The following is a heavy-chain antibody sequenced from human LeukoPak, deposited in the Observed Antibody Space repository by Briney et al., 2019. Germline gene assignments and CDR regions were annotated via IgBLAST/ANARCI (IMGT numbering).Heavy chain of an antibody. D-gene: IGHD4-23*01. J-gene: IGHJ4*02. CDR1: GFSFDDYA. CDR2: ISWNSGSI. Sequence: GGSLRLSCAASGFSFDDYAMHWVRQPPGKGLEWVSGISWNSGSIDYADSVKGRFTISRDNAKNSLYLQMNSLRAEDTALYCCAKEYYGGNSAFDYWGQGALVTVSS. CDR3: AKEYYGGNSAFDY. V-gene: IGHV3-9*01.